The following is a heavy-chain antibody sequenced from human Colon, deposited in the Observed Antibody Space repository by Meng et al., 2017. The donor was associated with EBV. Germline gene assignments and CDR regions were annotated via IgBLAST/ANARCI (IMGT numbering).Heavy chain of an antibody. Sequence: QVALHQWGAGLLRPSETLSLTCSVYGGSFSGYYWSWIRQPPGKGLEWIGEINHSGSTHYNPSLKSRLTISVDTSKNQFSLKLSSVTAADTAVYYCARGDGSGSGSWFDPWGQGTLVTVSS. J-gene: IGHJ5*02. V-gene: IGHV4-34*01. CDR3: ARGDGSGSGSWFDP. CDR2: INHSGST. CDR1: GGSFSGYY. D-gene: IGHD3-10*01.